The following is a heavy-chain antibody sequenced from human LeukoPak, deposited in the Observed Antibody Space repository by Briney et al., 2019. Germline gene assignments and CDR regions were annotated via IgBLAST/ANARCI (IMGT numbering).Heavy chain of an antibody. D-gene: IGHD3-10*01. J-gene: IGHJ4*02. Sequence: SETLSLTCTVSGGSISSSSYYWGWIRQPPGKGLEWIGSIYYSGSTYYNPSLKSRVTISVDTSKNQFSLKLSSVNAADTAVYYCARHSITMVRGVIPPFDYWGQGTLVTVSS. CDR1: GGSISSSSYY. CDR2: IYYSGST. CDR3: ARHSITMVRGVIPPFDY. V-gene: IGHV4-39*01.